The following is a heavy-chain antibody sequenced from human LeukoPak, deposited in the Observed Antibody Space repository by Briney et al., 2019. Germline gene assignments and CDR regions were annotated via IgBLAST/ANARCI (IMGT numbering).Heavy chain of an antibody. CDR1: GGSFSGYY. V-gene: IGHV4-34*01. Sequence: SESLSLTCAVYGGSFSGYYWSWIRQPPGKGLEWIGEINHSGSTNYNPSLKSRVTISVDTSKNQFSLKLSSVTAADTAVYYRARGVAAPPPYFDYWGQGTLVTVSS. J-gene: IGHJ4*02. CDR3: ARGVAAPPPYFDY. D-gene: IGHD6-13*01. CDR2: INHSGST.